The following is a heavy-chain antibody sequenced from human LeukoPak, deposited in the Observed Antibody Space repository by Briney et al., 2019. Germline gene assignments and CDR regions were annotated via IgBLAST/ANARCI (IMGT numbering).Heavy chain of an antibody. CDR2: IYTSGST. V-gene: IGHV4-61*02. CDR3: ARGVVVAATPGWFDP. J-gene: IGHJ5*02. Sequence: SETLSLTCTVSGGSISSGSYYWSWIRQPAGKGLEWIGRIYTSGSTNYNPSLKSRVTISVDTSKNQFSLKLSSVTAADTAVYYCARGVVVAATPGWFDPWGQGTLVTVSS. CDR1: GGSISSGSYY. D-gene: IGHD2-15*01.